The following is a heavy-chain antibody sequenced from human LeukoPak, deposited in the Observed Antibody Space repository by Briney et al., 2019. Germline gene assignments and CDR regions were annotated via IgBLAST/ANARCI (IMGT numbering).Heavy chain of an antibody. V-gene: IGHV3-7*01. CDR1: GFTFSSYW. D-gene: IGHD5-18*01. J-gene: IGHJ4*02. CDR2: IKQDGSEK. Sequence: GGSLRLSCAASGFTFSSYWMSWVRQAPGKGLEWVANIKQDGSEKYYVDSVKGRFTISRDNAKNSLYLQMNSLRAEDTAVYYCARDRWGTRMQLWSEEYYFDYWGQGTLVTVSS. CDR3: ARDRWGTRMQLWSEEYYFDY.